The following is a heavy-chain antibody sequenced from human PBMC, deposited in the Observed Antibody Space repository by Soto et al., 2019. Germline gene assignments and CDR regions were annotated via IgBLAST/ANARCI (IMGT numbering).Heavy chain of an antibody. V-gene: IGHV4-39*01. CDR2: IYYSGST. D-gene: IGHD4-17*01. CDR1: GGSISSSSYY. Sequence: QLQLQESGPGLVKPSETLSLTCTVSGGSISSSSYYWGWIRQPPGQGLEWIGSIYYSGSTYYNPSLKSRVTLAADTSKNQCSQKPSSGTAADTAVDYWARQDGNPSYDGMDVWGQGTKVTVSS. J-gene: IGHJ6*02. CDR3: ARQDGNPSYDGMDV.